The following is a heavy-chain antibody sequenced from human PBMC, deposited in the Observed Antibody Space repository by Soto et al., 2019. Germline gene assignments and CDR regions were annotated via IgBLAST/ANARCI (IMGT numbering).Heavy chain of an antibody. V-gene: IGHV1-18*01. J-gene: IGHJ3*02. D-gene: IGHD3-3*01. CDR2: ISAYNGNT. Sequence: ASVKVSCKASGGTFTSYGISWVRQAPGQGLEWMGWISAYNGNTNYAQKLQGRVTMTTDTSTSTAYMELRSLRSDDTAVYYCAREEVNDFWSADAFDIWGQGTMVTVSS. CDR1: GGTFTSYG. CDR3: AREEVNDFWSADAFDI.